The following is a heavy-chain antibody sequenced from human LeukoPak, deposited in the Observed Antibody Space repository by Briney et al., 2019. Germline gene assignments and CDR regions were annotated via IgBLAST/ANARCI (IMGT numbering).Heavy chain of an antibody. J-gene: IGHJ4*02. Sequence: GGSLRLSCAASGFTFSSYAMSWVRQAPGKGLEWASAISGSGGSTYYADSVKGRFTISRDNSKNTLYLQMNSLRAEDTAVYYCAKSSSKAAMAPVDYWGQGTLVTVSS. CDR3: AKSSSKAAMAPVDY. V-gene: IGHV3-23*01. D-gene: IGHD5-18*01. CDR2: ISGSGGST. CDR1: GFTFSSYA.